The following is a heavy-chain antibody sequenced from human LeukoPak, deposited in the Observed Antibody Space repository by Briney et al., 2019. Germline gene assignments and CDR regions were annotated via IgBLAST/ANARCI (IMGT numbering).Heavy chain of an antibody. Sequence: PGGSLRLSCAASGFTFSSYEMNWVRQAPGKGLEWVSYISSSGSTIYYADSLKGRFTISRDNAKNTVYLQMNSLRAEDTAVYYCATSRTFDYWGQGTLVTVSS. CDR1: GFTFSSYE. CDR3: ATSRTFDY. V-gene: IGHV3-48*03. D-gene: IGHD1-1*01. J-gene: IGHJ4*02. CDR2: ISSSGSTI.